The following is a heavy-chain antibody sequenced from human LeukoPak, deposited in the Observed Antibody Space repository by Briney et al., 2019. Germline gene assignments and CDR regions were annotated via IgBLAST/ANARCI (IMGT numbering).Heavy chain of an antibody. CDR2: MNPNSGNT. Sequence: ASVKVSCKASGYTFTSYDINWVRQATGQGLEWMGWMNPNSGNTGYAKKFQSRVTMTRNTSISTAYMELSSLRSEDTAVYYCARGLEGQYYDFWSGYYTGNWFDPWGQGTLVTVSS. V-gene: IGHV1-8*01. D-gene: IGHD3-3*01. CDR1: GYTFTSYD. J-gene: IGHJ5*02. CDR3: ARGLEGQYYDFWSGYYTGNWFDP.